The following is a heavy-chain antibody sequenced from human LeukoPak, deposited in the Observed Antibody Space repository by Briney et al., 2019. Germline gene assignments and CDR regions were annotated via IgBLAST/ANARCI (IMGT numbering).Heavy chain of an antibody. D-gene: IGHD6-13*01. CDR2: IYYSGST. CDR3: VRGATAHDAFDI. CDR1: GGSISSSSYY. Sequence: PSETLSLTCTVSGGSISSSSYYWGWIRQPPGKGLEWIGSIYYSGSTYYNPSLKSRVTISVDTSKNQFSLKLSSVTAADTAVYYCVRGATAHDAFDIWGQGTMVTVSS. V-gene: IGHV4-39*01. J-gene: IGHJ3*02.